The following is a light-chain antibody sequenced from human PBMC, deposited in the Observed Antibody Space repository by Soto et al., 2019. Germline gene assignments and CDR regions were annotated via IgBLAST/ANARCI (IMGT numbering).Light chain of an antibody. J-gene: IGLJ2*01. CDR1: TSNIGAGYE. V-gene: IGLV1-40*01. Sequence: QSVLTQPPSVSGAPGQRVTISCTGSTSNIGAGYEVHWYQQVPGTAPKLLIYDDDKRPSGVPDRFSGSRSGTSASLGITGLQTEDEADYYCQSYDRGLSLVVFGGGTKVTVL. CDR3: QSYDRGLSLVV. CDR2: DDD.